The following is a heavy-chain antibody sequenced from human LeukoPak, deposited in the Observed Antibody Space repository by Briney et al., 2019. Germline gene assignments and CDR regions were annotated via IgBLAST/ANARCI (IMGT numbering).Heavy chain of an antibody. Sequence: ASVKVSCKASGGTFSSYAISWVRQAPGQGLEWMGGIIPIFGTANYAQKFQGRVTITADESTSTAYMELSSLRSEDTAVYFCASAPRYSSSWPNNWFDPWGQGALVTVSS. CDR3: ASAPRYSSSWPNNWFDP. CDR2: IIPIFGTA. J-gene: IGHJ5*02. CDR1: GGTFSSYA. V-gene: IGHV1-69*13. D-gene: IGHD6-13*01.